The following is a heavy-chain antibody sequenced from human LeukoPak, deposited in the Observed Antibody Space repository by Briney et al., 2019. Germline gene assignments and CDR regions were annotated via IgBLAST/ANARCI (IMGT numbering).Heavy chain of an antibody. V-gene: IGHV3-74*01. Sequence: AGGSLRLSCAASGFTFSSYWMHWVRQAPGKGLVWVSRINTDGSSTSYADSVKGRFTISRDNAKNTLYLQMNSLRAEDTAVYYCARVDGVYCSSTSCYTGGGFDPWGQGTLVTVSS. D-gene: IGHD2-2*02. CDR3: ARVDGVYCSSTSCYTGGGFDP. CDR2: INTDGSST. CDR1: GFTFSSYW. J-gene: IGHJ5*02.